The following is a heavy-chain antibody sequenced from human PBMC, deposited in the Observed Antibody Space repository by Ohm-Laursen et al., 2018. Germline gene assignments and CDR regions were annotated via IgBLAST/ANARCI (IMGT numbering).Heavy chain of an antibody. Sequence: GTLSLTCAVYGGSFSGYSWTWIRQPPGKGLEWIGEINHSGSTNYNPSLKSRVTISVDTSKNQFSLKLSSVTAADTAVYYCARGGDDYGDYGYFLWGQGTLVTVSS. J-gene: IGHJ4*02. CDR2: INHSGST. D-gene: IGHD4-17*01. CDR3: ARGGDDYGDYGYFL. V-gene: IGHV4-34*01. CDR1: GGSFSGYS.